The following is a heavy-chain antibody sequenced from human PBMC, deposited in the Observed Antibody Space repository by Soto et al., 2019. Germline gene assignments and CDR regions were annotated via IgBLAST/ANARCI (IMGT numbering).Heavy chain of an antibody. J-gene: IGHJ6*02. D-gene: IGHD2-21*02. V-gene: IGHV3-48*02. CDR1: GFTFSSYS. CDR3: ARPSLSGVVVTAIHYYYYGMDV. CDR2: ISSSSSTI. Sequence: GGSLRLSCAASGFTFSSYSMNWVRQAPGKGLEWVSYISSSSSTIYYADSVKGRFTISRDNAKNSLYLQMNSLRDEDTAVYYCARPSLSGVVVTAIHYYYYGMDVWGQGTTVTVSS.